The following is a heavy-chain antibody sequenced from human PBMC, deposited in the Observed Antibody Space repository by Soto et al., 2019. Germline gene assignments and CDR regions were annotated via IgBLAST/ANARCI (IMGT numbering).Heavy chain of an antibody. J-gene: IGHJ4*02. CDR3: AKDKDYSNYSSHFDY. D-gene: IGHD4-4*01. CDR1: GFTFDDYA. CDR2: ISWNSGSI. V-gene: IGHV3-9*01. Sequence: GGSLRLSCAASGFTFDDYAMHWVRQAPGKGLEWVSGISWNSGSIGYADSVKGRFTISRDNAKNSLYLQMNSLRAEDTALYYCAKDKDYSNYSSHFDYWGQGTLVTVSS.